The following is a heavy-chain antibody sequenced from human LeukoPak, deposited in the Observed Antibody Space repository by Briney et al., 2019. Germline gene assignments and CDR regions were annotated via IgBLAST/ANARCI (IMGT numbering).Heavy chain of an antibody. CDR1: GGSFSGYY. CDR3: ARSYYDFWSGYYYYYYMDV. V-gene: IGHV4-34*01. Sequence: SETLSLTCAVYGGSFSGYYWSWIRQPPGKGLEWIGEINHSGSTNYNPSLKSRVTISVDTSKNQFSLKLSSVTAADTAVYYCARSYYDFWSGYYYYYYMDVWGKGTTVTVSS. J-gene: IGHJ6*03. D-gene: IGHD3-3*01. CDR2: INHSGST.